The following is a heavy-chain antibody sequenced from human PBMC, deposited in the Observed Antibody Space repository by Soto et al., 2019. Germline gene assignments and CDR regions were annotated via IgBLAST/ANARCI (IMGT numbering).Heavy chain of an antibody. Sequence: SVKVSCKASVYTFTSSGISWVRQAPGQGLEWMGGIIPIFGTANYAQKFQGRVTITADESTSTAYMELSSLRSEATPVYYLARNKGYSSGWPEGYFDYWGQGTLVTVSS. CDR3: ARNKGYSSGWPEGYFDY. CDR1: VYTFTSSG. V-gene: IGHV1-69*13. D-gene: IGHD6-19*01. CDR2: IIPIFGTA. J-gene: IGHJ4*02.